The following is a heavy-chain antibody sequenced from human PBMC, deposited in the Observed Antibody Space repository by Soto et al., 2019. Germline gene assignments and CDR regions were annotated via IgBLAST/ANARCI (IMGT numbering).Heavy chain of an antibody. CDR1: GFAFSNYG. Sequence: GGSLRLSCAASGFAFSNYGMHWVRQAPGKGLEWVAVISYDGSDKYYADSVKGRFSISRDNSKNTLYLQMNSLRAEDTAVYYCAKVTGYCSSSSCRRDYYYYYGMDVWGQGTTVTVSS. V-gene: IGHV3-30*18. J-gene: IGHJ6*02. CDR2: ISYDGSDK. D-gene: IGHD2-2*01. CDR3: AKVTGYCSSSSCRRDYYYYYGMDV.